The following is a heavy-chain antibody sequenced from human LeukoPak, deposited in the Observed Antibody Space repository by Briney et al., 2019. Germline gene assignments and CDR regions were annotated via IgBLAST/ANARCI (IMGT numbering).Heavy chain of an antibody. Sequence: GGSLRLSCTASGLIFSSYWMTWVRQAPGKGLEWVANIRQDGSEKNFVDSVKGRFTISRDNAKNSLYLQMHTLTAEDTAVYYCARDPIDYWGQGTLVTVTS. CDR1: GLIFSSYW. V-gene: IGHV3-7*01. J-gene: IGHJ4*02. CDR2: IRQDGSEK. CDR3: ARDPIDY.